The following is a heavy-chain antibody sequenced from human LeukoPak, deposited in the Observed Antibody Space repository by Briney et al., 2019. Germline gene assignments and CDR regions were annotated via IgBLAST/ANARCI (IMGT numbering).Heavy chain of an antibody. CDR2: INQSGST. D-gene: IGHD2-2*01. CDR3: AAGCSSTSCYWYYYTDV. J-gene: IGHJ6*03. V-gene: IGHV4-34*01. CDR1: GGSFSGYY. Sequence: SETLSLTCAVYGGSFSGYYWSWIRQPPGKGLEWIGEINQSGSTNYNPSLKSRVTISVDTSKKQFSLRLSPVTAADTAVYYCAAGCSSTSCYWYYYTDVWGKGTTVTVSS.